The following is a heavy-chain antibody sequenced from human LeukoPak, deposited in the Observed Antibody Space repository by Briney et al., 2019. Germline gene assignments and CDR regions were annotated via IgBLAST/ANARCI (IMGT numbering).Heavy chain of an antibody. V-gene: IGHV4-31*03. CDR3: ARVSSGWKLDY. CDR2: IYYSGST. J-gene: IGHJ4*02. CDR1: GGSISSGGYY. Sequence: SETLSLTCTVSGGSISSGGYYWSWIRQHPGKGLEWIGYIYYSGSTYYNPSLKSRVTISVDTSKNQFSLKLSSVTAAVTAVYYCARVSSGWKLDYWGQGTLVTVSS. D-gene: IGHD6-19*01.